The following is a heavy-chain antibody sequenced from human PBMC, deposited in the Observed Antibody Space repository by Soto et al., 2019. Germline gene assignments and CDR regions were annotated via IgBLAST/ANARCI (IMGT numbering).Heavy chain of an antibody. CDR2: ISAHNGNT. Sequence: QVHLVQSGAEVKKPGASVKVSCKGSGYTFTTYGITWVRQAPGQGLEWMGWISAHNGNTNYAQKLQGRVTVTRDTSTSTAYMELRSLRSDDTAVYYCARDRGYYDSSRYLGRALDIWGQGTMVTVSS. V-gene: IGHV1-18*01. CDR1: GYTFTTYG. CDR3: ARDRGYYDSSRYLGRALDI. J-gene: IGHJ3*02. D-gene: IGHD3-22*01.